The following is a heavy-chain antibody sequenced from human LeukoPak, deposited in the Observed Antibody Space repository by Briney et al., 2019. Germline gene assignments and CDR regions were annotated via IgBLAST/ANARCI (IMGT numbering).Heavy chain of an antibody. CDR2: IKHNGGEK. CDR3: ARDRGWRTSGYYLYHFDY. CDR1: GFTFTDYF. Sequence: GGSLRLSCVASGFTFTDYFTSWVRRAPGKGLEWVASIKHNGGEKYYVDSVKGRFTISRDNAKNSLYLEMSSLRVEDTAVYYCARDRGWRTSGYYLYHFDYWGQGTLVTFAS. V-gene: IGHV3-7*01. D-gene: IGHD3-22*01. J-gene: IGHJ4*02.